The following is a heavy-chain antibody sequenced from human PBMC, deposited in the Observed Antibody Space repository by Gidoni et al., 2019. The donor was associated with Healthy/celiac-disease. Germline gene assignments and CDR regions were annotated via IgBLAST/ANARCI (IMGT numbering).Heavy chain of an antibody. V-gene: IGHV1-69*06. J-gene: IGHJ5*02. Sequence: QVQLVQSGAEVKKPGSSVKVSCKASGGTFSSYAISWVRQAPGQGLEWMGGFIPIFGTANYAQKFQGRVTITADKSTSTAYMELSSLRSEDTAVYYCARTTYDWNYVENWFDPWGQGTLVTVSS. CDR3: ARTTYDWNYVENWFDP. CDR1: GGTFSSYA. D-gene: IGHD1-7*01. CDR2: FIPIFGTA.